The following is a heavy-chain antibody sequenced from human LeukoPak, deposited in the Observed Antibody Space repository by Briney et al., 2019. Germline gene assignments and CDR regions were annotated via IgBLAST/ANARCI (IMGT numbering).Heavy chain of an antibody. CDR2: IYPGDSDT. CDR1: GYSFTSYW. D-gene: IGHD6-13*01. CDR3: ARLVLGIAAAGTPDGFQH. Sequence: GESLKISCKGSGYSFTSYWIGWVRQMPGEGLEWMGIIYPGDSDTRYSPSFQGQVTISADKSISTAYLQWSSLKASDTAMYYCARLVLGIAAAGTPDGFQHWGQGTLVTVSS. J-gene: IGHJ1*01. V-gene: IGHV5-51*01.